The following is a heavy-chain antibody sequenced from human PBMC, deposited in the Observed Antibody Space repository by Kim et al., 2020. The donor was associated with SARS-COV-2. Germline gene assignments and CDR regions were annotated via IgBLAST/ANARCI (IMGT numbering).Heavy chain of an antibody. D-gene: IGHD2-8*01. J-gene: IGHJ4*01. V-gene: IGHV1-2*06. CDR2: INPSIGDT. CDR3: AREAGYCSNGLCYAYFDY. Sequence: ASVKVSCKASGYTFTGYYMHWVRQAPGQGLEWMGRINPSIGDTDYAQKFQGRVTMTRDASISAAYMELSRLRSDDTAVYYCAREAGYCSNGLCYAYFDYW. CDR1: GYTFTGYY.